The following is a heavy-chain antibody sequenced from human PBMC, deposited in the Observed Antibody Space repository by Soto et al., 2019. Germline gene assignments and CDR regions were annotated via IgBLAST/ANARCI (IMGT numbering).Heavy chain of an antibody. D-gene: IGHD5-12*01. V-gene: IGHV3-33*01. CDR2: IWYDGSNK. J-gene: IGHJ4*02. CDR1: GFTFSGYG. Sequence: QVQLVESGGGVVQPGRSLRLSCATSGFTFSGYGMHWVRQAPGKGLEWVAVIWYDGSNKYYADSVKGRFTISRDNSKNTLYLQMNSLRAEDTAVYYCAREGQDIVATIRPYYFDYWGQGTLVTVSS. CDR3: AREGQDIVATIRPYYFDY.